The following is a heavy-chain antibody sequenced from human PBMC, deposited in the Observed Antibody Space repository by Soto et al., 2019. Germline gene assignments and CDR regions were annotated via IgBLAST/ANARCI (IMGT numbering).Heavy chain of an antibody. J-gene: IGHJ6*03. CDR2: INAGNGST. V-gene: IGHV1-3*01. Sequence: ASVKVSCKASGYTFTSYYMHWVRQAPGQGLGWMGWINAGNGSTRFSQNLQGRVTITRDTSARTAYMELSSLRSEDTAVYYCARGHLAVVPVASWFYYMDVWGKGTTVTVSS. CDR1: GYTFTSYY. CDR3: ARGHLAVVPVASWFYYMDV. D-gene: IGHD2-2*01.